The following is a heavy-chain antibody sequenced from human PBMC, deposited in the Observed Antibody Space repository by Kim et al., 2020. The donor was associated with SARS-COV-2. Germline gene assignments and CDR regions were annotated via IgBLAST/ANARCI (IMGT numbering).Heavy chain of an antibody. Sequence: GGSLRLSCAASGFTFSSYAMSWVRQPPGKGLEWVSGINGGGDGTYYADFVKGRFTISRDNSKSTLYLKMNSLRAEDTAIYYCATGTWLQPFYWGQGTLVTVSS. D-gene: IGHD6-19*01. V-gene: IGHV3-23*01. CDR1: GFTFSSYA. CDR3: ATGTWLQPFY. J-gene: IGHJ4*02. CDR2: INGGGDGT.